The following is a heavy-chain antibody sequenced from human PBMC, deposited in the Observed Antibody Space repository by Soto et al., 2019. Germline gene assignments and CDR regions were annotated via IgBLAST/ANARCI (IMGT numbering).Heavy chain of an antibody. CDR3: ARPRPSSGWYSYFDY. CDR1: GFTFSSYA. D-gene: IGHD6-19*01. Sequence: VGSLRLSCAASGFTFSSYAMSWVRQAPGKGLEWVSAISGSGGSTYYADSVKGRFTISRDNSKNTLYLQMNSLRAEDTAVYYCARPRPSSGWYSYFDYWGQGTLVTVSS. CDR2: ISGSGGST. V-gene: IGHV3-23*01. J-gene: IGHJ4*02.